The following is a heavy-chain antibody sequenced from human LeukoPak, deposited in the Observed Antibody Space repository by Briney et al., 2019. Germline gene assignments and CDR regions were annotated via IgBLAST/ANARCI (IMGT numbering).Heavy chain of an antibody. J-gene: IGHJ5*02. CDR3: ARVSGSSTVTTYNWFDP. Sequence: ASVKVSCKASGGTFSSYAISWVRQAPGQGLEWMGGIIPIFGTANYAQKFQGRVTITTDESTSTAYMELSSLRSEDTAVYYCARVSGSSTVTTYNWFDPWGQGTLVTVSS. D-gene: IGHD4-17*01. CDR2: IIPIFGTA. CDR1: GGTFSSYA. V-gene: IGHV1-69*05.